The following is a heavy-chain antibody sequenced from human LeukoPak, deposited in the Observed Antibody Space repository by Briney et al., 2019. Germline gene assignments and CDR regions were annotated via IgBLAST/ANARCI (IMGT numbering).Heavy chain of an antibody. CDR1: GGSISSSSYY. J-gene: IGHJ3*02. CDR3: ARAVHYYDSSAIPRLNAFDI. Sequence: PSETLSLTCTVSGGSISSSSYYWGWIRQPPGKGLEWIGSIYYSGSTYYNPSLKSRVTISVDTSKNQFSPKLSSVTAADTAVYYCARAVHYYDSSAIPRLNAFDIWGQGTMVTVSS. V-gene: IGHV4-39*07. CDR2: IYYSGST. D-gene: IGHD3-22*01.